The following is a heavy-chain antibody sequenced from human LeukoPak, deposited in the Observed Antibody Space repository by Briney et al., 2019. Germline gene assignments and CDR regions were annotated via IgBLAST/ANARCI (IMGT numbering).Heavy chain of an antibody. Sequence: AASVKVSCKASGYTFTGYYMHWVRQAPGQGLEWMGWINPNSGGTNYAQKFQGRVTMTRDTSISTAYMELSRLRSDDTAVYYCARDRRVEMALLDAFDIWGQGTMVTVSS. J-gene: IGHJ3*02. CDR2: INPNSGGT. CDR1: GYTFTGYY. CDR3: ARDRRVEMALLDAFDI. V-gene: IGHV1-2*02. D-gene: IGHD2-2*01.